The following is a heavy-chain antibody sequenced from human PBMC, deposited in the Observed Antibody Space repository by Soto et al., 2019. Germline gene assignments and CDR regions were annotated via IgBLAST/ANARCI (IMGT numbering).Heavy chain of an antibody. V-gene: IGHV4-39*01. D-gene: IGHD1-26*01. J-gene: IGHJ5*02. CDR3: ATQEVGGSYVYTFDP. CDR2: IYYSGST. Sequence: QLQLQESGPGLVKPSETLSLTCTVSGGSISSSNYYWGWIRQPPGKGLEWIGSIYYSGSTYYNTPLKSRVTISVDTSKNQFSLKLSSVTAADTAVYYCATQEVGGSYVYTFDPWGQGTLVTVSS. CDR1: GGSISSSNYY.